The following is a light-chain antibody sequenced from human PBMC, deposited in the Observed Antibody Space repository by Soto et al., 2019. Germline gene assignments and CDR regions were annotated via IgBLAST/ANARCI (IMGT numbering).Light chain of an antibody. J-gene: IGLJ1*01. Sequence: QSALTQPASVSGSPGQSITISCTGTSSDIGDSNFVSWYQQHPGKAPKLVIYDVSNRPSGVSNRFSGSKSANTASLTISGLQAEDEADYYYSSFRSSSTSYVFGTGTKVTVL. CDR2: DVS. CDR1: SSDIGDSNF. V-gene: IGLV2-14*03. CDR3: SSFRSSSTSYV.